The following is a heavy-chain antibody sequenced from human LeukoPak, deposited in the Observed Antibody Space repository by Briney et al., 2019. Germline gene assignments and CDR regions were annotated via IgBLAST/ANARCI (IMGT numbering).Heavy chain of an antibody. Sequence: GASLRLSCAASGFIFSNYAMYWVRQAPGKGLEWVSAISGRSNNTYYADSVKGRFTISRDSSKNTLYLQMNSLRADDTAVYYCAKWGGYDVLTGYWGQGTLVTVSS. CDR3: AKWGGYDVLTGY. CDR1: GFIFSNYA. CDR2: ISGRSNNT. D-gene: IGHD3-9*01. J-gene: IGHJ4*02. V-gene: IGHV3-23*01.